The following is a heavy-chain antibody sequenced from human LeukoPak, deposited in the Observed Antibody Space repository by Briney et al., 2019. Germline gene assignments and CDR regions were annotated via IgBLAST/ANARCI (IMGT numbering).Heavy chain of an antibody. J-gene: IGHJ5*02. Sequence: ASVKVSCKASGYTFTGYYMHWVRQAPGQGLEWMGWINPNSGGTNYAQKFQGRVTMTRNTSISTAYMELSSLRSEDTAVYYCARRRGVRGALGWFDPWGQGTLVTVSS. CDR3: ARRRGVRGALGWFDP. CDR2: INPNSGGT. V-gene: IGHV1-2*02. D-gene: IGHD3-10*01. CDR1: GYTFTGYY.